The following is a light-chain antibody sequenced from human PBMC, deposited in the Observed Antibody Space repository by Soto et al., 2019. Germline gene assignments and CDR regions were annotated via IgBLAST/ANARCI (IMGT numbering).Light chain of an antibody. CDR3: QERSNWPRLT. CDR1: QSVSSY. CDR2: DAS. V-gene: IGKV3-11*01. Sequence: EIVLTQSPATLSLSPGERATLSCRASQSVSSYLAWYQQRPGQAPRLLIYDASNRATGIPAGFSGSRSGTDFTLTISSLEPEDFAVYYCQERSNWPRLTFGGGTKVEIK. J-gene: IGKJ4*01.